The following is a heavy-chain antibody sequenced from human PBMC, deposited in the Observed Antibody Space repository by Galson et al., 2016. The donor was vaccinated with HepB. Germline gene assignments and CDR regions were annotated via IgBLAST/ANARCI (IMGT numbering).Heavy chain of an antibody. J-gene: IGHJ5*02. CDR1: GGPISSYY. Sequence: SETLSLTCTVSGGPISSYYWSWFRQPPGKGLEWIGYIYYSGSTNFNPSLKSRVTISVDTSKNQFSLRLSSVTAADTAVYYCSRSGIQYFWFDPWGQGTLVTVSS. V-gene: IGHV4-59*08. CDR3: SRSGIQYFWFDP. D-gene: IGHD1-26*01. CDR2: IYYSGST.